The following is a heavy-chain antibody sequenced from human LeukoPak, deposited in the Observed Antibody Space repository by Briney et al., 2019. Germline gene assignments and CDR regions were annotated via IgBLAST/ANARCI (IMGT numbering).Heavy chain of an antibody. Sequence: GASVKVSCKASGYTFTSYDINWVRQATGQGLEWMGWMNPNSGNTGYAQKFQGRVTMTRNTSISTAYMELSSLRSEDTAVYYCARVYYDFWSGYFGYYYYYGMDVWGQGTTVTVSS. CDR1: GYTFTSYD. J-gene: IGHJ6*02. V-gene: IGHV1-8*01. D-gene: IGHD3-3*01. CDR3: ARVYYDFWSGYFGYYYYYGMDV. CDR2: MNPNSGNT.